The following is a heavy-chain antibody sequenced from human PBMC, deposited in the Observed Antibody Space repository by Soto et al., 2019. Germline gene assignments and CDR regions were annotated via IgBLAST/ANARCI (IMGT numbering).Heavy chain of an antibody. J-gene: IGHJ4*02. Sequence: GGSLRLSCAASGFTFSSYAMSWVRQAPGKGLEWVSAISGSGGSTYYADSVKGRFTISRDNSKNTLYLQMNSLRAEDTAVYYCAKDTLPVDSGYEYYFDYRGQGTLVTVSS. D-gene: IGHD5-12*01. CDR1: GFTFSSYA. CDR2: ISGSGGST. CDR3: AKDTLPVDSGYEYYFDY. V-gene: IGHV3-23*01.